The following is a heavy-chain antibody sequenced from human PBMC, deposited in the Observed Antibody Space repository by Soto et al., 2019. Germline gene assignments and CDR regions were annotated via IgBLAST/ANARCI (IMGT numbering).Heavy chain of an antibody. CDR2: INSDGSTT. V-gene: IGHV3-74*01. Sequence: EVQLVESGGGLVQPGGSLRLSCAASGFMFSSYWMHWVRQGPGKGLVWVSRINSDGSTTTYADSVRGRFTISRDNAKNTLYLRMSSLRAEDTAVYDWVRGGSGSYYSWGKGTLVTVSS. J-gene: IGHJ4*02. CDR3: VRGGSGSYYS. D-gene: IGHD1-26*01. CDR1: GFMFSSYW.